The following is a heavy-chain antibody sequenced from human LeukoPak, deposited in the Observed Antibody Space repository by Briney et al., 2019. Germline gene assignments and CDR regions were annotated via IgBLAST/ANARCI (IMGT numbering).Heavy chain of an antibody. CDR3: ASLHHLPRGGVPVTIS. Sequence: PGGSLRLSCAASGFSFSSYAMNWVRQAPGKGLEWVSSVSDSDSYIYYADSVRGRFTISRDNDGNSLYLQMNSLRDEDTALYYCASLHHLPRGGVPVTISWGQGTLVTVSS. CDR1: GFSFSSYA. V-gene: IGHV3-21*01. CDR2: VSDSDSYI. J-gene: IGHJ5*02. D-gene: IGHD6-19*01.